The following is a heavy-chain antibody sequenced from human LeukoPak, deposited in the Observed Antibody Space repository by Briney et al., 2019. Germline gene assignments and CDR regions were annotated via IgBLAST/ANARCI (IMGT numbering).Heavy chain of an antibody. CDR3: AKKSPGTYYAPPDY. CDR1: GFTFSSYG. V-gene: IGHV3-30*18. Sequence: PGGSLRLSCAASGFTFSSYGMHWVRQAPGKGLEWVAVISYDGSNKYYADSVKGRFTISRDNSKNTLYLQMNSLRAEDTAVYYCAKKSPGTYYAPPDYWGQGTLVTVSS. J-gene: IGHJ4*02. CDR2: ISYDGSNK. D-gene: IGHD3-10*01.